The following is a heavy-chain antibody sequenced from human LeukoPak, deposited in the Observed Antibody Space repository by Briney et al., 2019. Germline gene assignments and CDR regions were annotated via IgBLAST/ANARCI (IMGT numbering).Heavy chain of an antibody. CDR3: ARVNPLGHIVVVTARRHDAFDI. Sequence: TSQTLSLTCTVSGGSISSGGYYWSWIRQHPGKGLEWIGYIYYSGSTYYNPSLKSRVTISVDTSKNQFSLKLSSVTAADTAVYYCARVNPLGHIVVVTARRHDAFDIWGQGTMVTVSS. D-gene: IGHD2-21*02. CDR1: GGSISSGGYY. V-gene: IGHV4-31*03. J-gene: IGHJ3*02. CDR2: IYYSGST.